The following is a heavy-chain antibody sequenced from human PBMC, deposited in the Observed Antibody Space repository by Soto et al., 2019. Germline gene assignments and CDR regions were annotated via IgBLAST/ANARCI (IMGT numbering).Heavy chain of an antibody. D-gene: IGHD2-15*01. CDR1: KLTVGSSY. CDR3: ASSAGFCSGGSCYDY. CDR2: IYSGGLT. V-gene: IGHV3-53*01. Sequence: GGSLRLSCAASKLTVGSSYMTWVRQAPGKGLEWVSVIYSGGLTYYADSVKGRFTISRDTSKNTLYLQMNTLRADDTAVYYCASSAGFCSGGSCYDYWGQGTLVTVSS. J-gene: IGHJ4*02.